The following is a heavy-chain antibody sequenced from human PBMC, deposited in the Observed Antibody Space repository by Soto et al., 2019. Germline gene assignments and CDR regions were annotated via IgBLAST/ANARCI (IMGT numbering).Heavy chain of an antibody. CDR1: GGSISSGGYY. D-gene: IGHD4-17*01. Sequence: LCGGSISSGGYYWSWIRQHPGKGLEWIGYIYYSGSTYYNPSLKSRVTISVDTSKNQFSLKLSSVTAADTAVYYCARDTVSGLDYWCQGTLVTVSS. CDR2: IYYSGST. V-gene: IGHV4-31*02. J-gene: IGHJ4*02. CDR3: ARDTVSGLDY.